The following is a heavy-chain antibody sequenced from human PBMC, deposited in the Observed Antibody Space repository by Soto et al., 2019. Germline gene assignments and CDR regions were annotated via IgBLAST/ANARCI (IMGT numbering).Heavy chain of an antibody. CDR3: VSRRYGSGRR. Sequence: EVQLVESGGGVVQPGESLRLSCAAPGFSVRDNYMNWVRQAPGKGLEWLSIIYGGSGGSTYYADSVKGRFTISSDTSKDTVFLQMNSLRAEDTAMYYCVSRRYGSGRRWGQGTRVTVSS. CDR2: IYGGSGGST. D-gene: IGHD3-10*01. J-gene: IGHJ4*02. CDR1: GFSVRDNY. V-gene: IGHV3-66*01.